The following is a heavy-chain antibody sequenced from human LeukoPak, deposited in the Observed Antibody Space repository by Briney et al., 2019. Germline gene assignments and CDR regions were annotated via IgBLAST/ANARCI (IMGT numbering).Heavy chain of an antibody. V-gene: IGHV4-59*12. CDR3: ARDDPAAGNRSGAFDI. CDR2: IYYSGST. Sequence: SETLSLTCTVSGGSISSYYWSWIRQPPGKGLEWIGYIYYSGSTNYNPSLKSRVTISVDTSKNQFSLKLSSVTAADTAVYYCARDDPAAGNRSGAFDIWGQGTMVTVSS. D-gene: IGHD6-13*01. J-gene: IGHJ3*02. CDR1: GGSISSYY.